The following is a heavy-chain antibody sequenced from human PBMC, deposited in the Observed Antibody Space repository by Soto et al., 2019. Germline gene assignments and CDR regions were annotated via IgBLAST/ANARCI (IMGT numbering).Heavy chain of an antibody. D-gene: IGHD5-18*01. CDR2: IYYSGST. Sequence: SETLSLTCTVSGGSISSYYWSWIRQPPGKGLEWIGYIYYSGSTNYNPSLKSRVTISVDTSKNQFSLKLSSVTAADTAVYYCARGPRMNYGYSYYYYGMAISSQGTTLIVSS. J-gene: IGHJ6*02. CDR3: ARGPRMNYGYSYYYYGMAI. CDR1: GGSISSYY. V-gene: IGHV4-59*01.